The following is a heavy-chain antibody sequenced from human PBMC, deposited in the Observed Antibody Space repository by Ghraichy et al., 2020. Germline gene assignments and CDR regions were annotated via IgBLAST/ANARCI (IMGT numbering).Heavy chain of an antibody. CDR1: GFTLSNYW. J-gene: IGHJ4*02. D-gene: IGHD2-15*01. Sequence: GGSLRLSCAASGFTLSNYWMHWVRQPPGKGLGWVSRIKSDGSSTIYADSVKGRFTISRDNAKNTLYLQMNSLRAEDTADYYCAREYCSGGRCFFGTGGSHLDYWGQGTPVTVSS. CDR3: AREYCSGGRCFFGTGGSHLDY. V-gene: IGHV3-74*01. CDR2: IKSDGSST.